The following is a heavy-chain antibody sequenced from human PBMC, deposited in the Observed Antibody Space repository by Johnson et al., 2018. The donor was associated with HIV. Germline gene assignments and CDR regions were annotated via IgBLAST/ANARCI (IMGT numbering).Heavy chain of an antibody. D-gene: IGHD2-15*01. V-gene: IGHV3-7*03. J-gene: IGHJ3*02. CDR3: ARDPCTGASCLPGAFDI. CDR2: IKKDGSAK. CDR1: GFTFITYW. Sequence: MQLVESGGGLVQPGGSLRLSCAASGFTFITYWMSWVRQAPGKGLEWVANIKKDGSAKYYVGSVKGRFPIARDNAKNSLYLQMNSLRAEDTAVYFCARDPCTGASCLPGAFDIWGQGTLVTVSS.